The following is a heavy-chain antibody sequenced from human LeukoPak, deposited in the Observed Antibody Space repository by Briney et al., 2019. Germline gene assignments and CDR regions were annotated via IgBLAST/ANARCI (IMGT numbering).Heavy chain of an antibody. D-gene: IGHD1-26*01. J-gene: IGHJ3*02. CDR3: ARSYRGSPPRKVAFDI. CDR2: INSYGNIT. CDR1: GFTFSSFE. V-gene: IGHV3-48*03. Sequence: PGGSLRLSCAASGFTFSSFEMNWVRQAPGKGLEWVSHINSYGNITYYVDSVKGRFTISRDNAKNSLYLQMNSLRAKDTAVYYCARSYRGSPPRKVAFDIWGQGTMVTVSS.